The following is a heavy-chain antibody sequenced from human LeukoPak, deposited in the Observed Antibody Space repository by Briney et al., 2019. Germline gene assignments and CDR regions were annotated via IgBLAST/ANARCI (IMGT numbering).Heavy chain of an antibody. V-gene: IGHV3-11*01. CDR3: AKAVAGTFDY. CDR2: TKNSASTI. Sequence: GGSLRLSCAVSGFRFSDYYMSWIRQAPGKGLEWVSYTKNSASTIYYADSVKGRFTISRDNSKNTLYLQMNSLRAEDTAVYYCAKAVAGTFDYWGQGTLVTVSS. J-gene: IGHJ4*02. CDR1: GFRFSDYY. D-gene: IGHD6-19*01.